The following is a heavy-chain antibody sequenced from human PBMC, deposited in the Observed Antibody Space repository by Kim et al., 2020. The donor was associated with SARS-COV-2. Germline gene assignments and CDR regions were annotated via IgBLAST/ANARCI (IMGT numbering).Heavy chain of an antibody. Sequence: GGSLRLSCAASGFTFEDYTMTWVRLVPGKGLEWVSSINWIGDSRGYADSVKGRFTISRDNAKNSMYLQMNSLGAEDTAFYHCARLNPELLSPLDFWGQGT. CDR2: INWIGDSR. CDR1: GFTFEDYT. J-gene: IGHJ4*02. V-gene: IGHV3-20*01. D-gene: IGHD3-10*01. CDR3: ARLNPELLSPLDF.